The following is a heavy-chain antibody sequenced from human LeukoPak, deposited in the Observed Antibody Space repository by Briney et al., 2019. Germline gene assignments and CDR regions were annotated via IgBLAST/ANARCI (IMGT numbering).Heavy chain of an antibody. V-gene: IGHV3-23*01. CDR1: GFTFSSYA. CDR2: ISDSDSST. CDR3: AKTTRPLGAFDN. J-gene: IGHJ4*02. D-gene: IGHD1-26*01. Sequence: GGSLRLSCAASGFTFSSYAMSWVRQAPGKGLEWVSGISDSDSSTYYADSVKGRFPISRDNSKNMLYLQMTRLRAEDTAVYYCAKTTRPLGAFDNWGQGTLVTVSS.